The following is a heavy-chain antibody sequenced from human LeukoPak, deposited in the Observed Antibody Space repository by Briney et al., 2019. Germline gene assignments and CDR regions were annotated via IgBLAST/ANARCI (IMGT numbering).Heavy chain of an antibody. CDR3: AADRGDYSGSYWTAFDI. V-gene: IGHV1-24*01. Sequence: ASVKVSCKVSEYTLTELSMHWVRQAPGKGLEWLGGFDPEDGEIIYAQKFQGRVTMSDDTSTDTAYMELGSLRSDVTAVYYCAADRGDYSGSYWTAFDIWGQGTMVTVSS. D-gene: IGHD1-26*01. CDR1: EYTLTELS. CDR2: FDPEDGEI. J-gene: IGHJ3*02.